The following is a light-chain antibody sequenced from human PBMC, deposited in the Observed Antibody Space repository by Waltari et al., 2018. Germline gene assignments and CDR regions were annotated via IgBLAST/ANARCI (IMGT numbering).Light chain of an antibody. Sequence: TQDPAVSVAVGQTVRITCQGDSLRSYYASWYRQRPGQAPILVMYDKNNRPSGVPDRFSGSSSDKTASLTITGAQAEDEAYYYCHSRDASGVGGTFGGGTKLTVL. J-gene: IGLJ2*01. CDR3: HSRDASGVGGT. CDR2: DKN. V-gene: IGLV3-19*01. CDR1: SLRSYY.